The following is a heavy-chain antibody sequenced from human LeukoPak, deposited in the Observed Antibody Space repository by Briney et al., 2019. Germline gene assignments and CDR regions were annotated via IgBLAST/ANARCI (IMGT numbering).Heavy chain of an antibody. D-gene: IGHD1-1*01. V-gene: IGHV1-69*06. CDR2: IIPIFGTA. Sequence: VASVKVSCKASGCTFSSYAISWVRQAPGQGLEWMGGIIPIFGTANYAQKFQGRVTITADKSTSTAYMELSSLRSEDTAVYYCARKGVYNWNDSYYYGMDVWGKGTTVTVSS. CDR1: GCTFSSYA. CDR3: ARKGVYNWNDSYYYGMDV. J-gene: IGHJ6*04.